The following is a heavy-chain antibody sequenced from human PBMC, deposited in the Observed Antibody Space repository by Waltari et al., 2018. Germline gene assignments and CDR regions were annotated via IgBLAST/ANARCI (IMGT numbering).Heavy chain of an antibody. J-gene: IGHJ4*02. Sequence: QVQLVQSGAEVKKPGSSVKVSCKASGGTFSTDAFSWVRQAPGQGLEWMGRIMPIYDTVYYTGKFQGRVTITADKYTSTAYMELSSLRSEDTAVYYCARDEFCSSGECYWPGDHWGQGVLVTVSS. CDR3: ARDEFCSSGECYWPGDH. D-gene: IGHD2-2*01. V-gene: IGHV1-69*13. CDR2: IMPIYDTV. CDR1: GGTFSTDA.